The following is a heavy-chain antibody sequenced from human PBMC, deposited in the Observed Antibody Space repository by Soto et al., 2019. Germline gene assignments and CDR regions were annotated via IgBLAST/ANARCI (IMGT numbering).Heavy chain of an antibody. V-gene: IGHV4-31*03. CDR3: VRDGAAGYGLGWFDP. CDR2: IYHTGST. D-gene: IGHD2-15*01. J-gene: IGHJ5*01. CDR1: GDSISRGGYY. Sequence: QVQLQESGPGLVKPSQTLSLTCTVSGDSISRGGYYYNWIRHLPGKGLEWIGYIYHTGSTNYNPSLKSRVNISVDTSKNQLSLELRSVTAADTAVYYCVRDGAAGYGLGWFDPWGQGTLVTVSS.